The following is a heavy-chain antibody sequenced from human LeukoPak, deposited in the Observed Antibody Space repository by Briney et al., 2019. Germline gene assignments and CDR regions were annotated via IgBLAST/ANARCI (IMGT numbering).Heavy chain of an antibody. CDR3: ARENGSGSRGLDF. CDR1: AGSIGNYF. CDR2: IYTSGTT. V-gene: IGHV4-4*07. D-gene: IGHD3-10*01. Sequence: SETLSLTCTVSAGSIGNYFWSWIRQPAGKGLERIGRIYTSGTTNYSPSLKSRVTMSVDTSTNQFSLKLTSVTAADTAVYYCARENGSGSRGLDFWGQGTLVTVSS. J-gene: IGHJ4*02.